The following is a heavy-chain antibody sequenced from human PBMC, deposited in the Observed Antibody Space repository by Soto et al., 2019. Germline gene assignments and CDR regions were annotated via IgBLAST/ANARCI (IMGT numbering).Heavy chain of an antibody. CDR2: TNAGNGNT. CDR1: GYTFTSYA. D-gene: IGHD5-18*01. V-gene: IGHV1-3*01. CDR3: ARATPIQLWPNLPFDY. Sequence: GASVKVSCKASGYTFTSYAMHWVRQAPGQRLEWMGWTNAGNGNTKYSQKFQGRVTITRDTSASTAYMELSSLSSEDTAVYYFARATPIQLWPNLPFDYWGQGTLVTVSS. J-gene: IGHJ4*02.